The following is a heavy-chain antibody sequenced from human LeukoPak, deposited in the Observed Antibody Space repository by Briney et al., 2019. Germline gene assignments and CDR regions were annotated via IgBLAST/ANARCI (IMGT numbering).Heavy chain of an antibody. J-gene: IGHJ4*02. CDR1: GGSISSYY. V-gene: IGHV4-59*01. Sequence: PSETLSLTCTVSGGSISSYYWSWIRQPPGKGLEWIGYIYYSGSTNYNPSLKSRVTISVDTSKTQFSLKLSSVTAADTAVYYCARDAYSSSWYYFDSWAQETLVTVS. D-gene: IGHD6-13*01. CDR2: IYYSGST. CDR3: ARDAYSSSWYYFDS.